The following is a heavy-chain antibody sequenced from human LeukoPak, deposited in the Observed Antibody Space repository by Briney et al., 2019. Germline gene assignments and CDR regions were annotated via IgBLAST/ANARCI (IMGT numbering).Heavy chain of an antibody. Sequence: GGSLRLSCAVSGFPFSVYEMNWVRQAPGKGLEWVSNIGSSGTTRYYADSVKGRFSISGDNAENSLFLQMNSLRVEDTGIYYCALLAVASDFDYWGQGALVTVSS. CDR1: GFPFSVYE. J-gene: IGHJ4*02. CDR3: ALLAVASDFDY. D-gene: IGHD6-19*01. CDR2: IGSSGTTR. V-gene: IGHV3-48*03.